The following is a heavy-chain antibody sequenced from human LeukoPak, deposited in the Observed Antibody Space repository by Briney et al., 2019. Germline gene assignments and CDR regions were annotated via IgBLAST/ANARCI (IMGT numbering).Heavy chain of an antibody. CDR3: AVSIKDSSGYYD. J-gene: IGHJ4*02. V-gene: IGHV3-21*01. D-gene: IGHD3-22*01. CDR2: ISSSSSYI. Sequence: GGSLRLSCAASGFTFSSYSMNWVRQAPGKGLEWVSSISSSSSYIYYADSVKGRFTISRDNAKNSLYLQMSSLRAEDTAVYYCAVSIKDSSGYYDWGQGTLVTVSS. CDR1: GFTFSSYS.